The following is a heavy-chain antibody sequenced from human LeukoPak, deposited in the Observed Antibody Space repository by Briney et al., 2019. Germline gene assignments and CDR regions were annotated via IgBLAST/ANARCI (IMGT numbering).Heavy chain of an antibody. CDR1: GLTFTSHG. CDR3: ARDRAVSWLDS. D-gene: IGHD3-10*01. CDR2: ISLDGSRK. Sequence: GRSLRLSCAASGLTFTSHGFHWVRQAPGRGLEWLTFISLDGSRKSYADSVKGRFTFSRDDSKNTLYLEMNSLRAEDTATYYCARDRAVSWLDSWGLGTLVTVSS. V-gene: IGHV3-33*05. J-gene: IGHJ5*01.